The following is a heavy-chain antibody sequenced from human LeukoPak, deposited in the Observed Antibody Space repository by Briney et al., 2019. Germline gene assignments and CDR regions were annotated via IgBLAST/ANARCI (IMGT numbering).Heavy chain of an antibody. V-gene: IGHV3-15*01. CDR2: IKSKTDGGTT. D-gene: IGHD3-3*01. Sequence: PGGSLRLSCAASGFTFSNAWMSWVRQAPGKGLEWVGRIKSKTDGGTTDYAAPVKGRFTISRDDSKNTLYLQMNSLKTEDTAVYYCTTAKRITIFGVVTWDYFDYWGLGTLVTVSS. CDR3: TTAKRITIFGVVTWDYFDY. CDR1: GFTFSNAW. J-gene: IGHJ4*02.